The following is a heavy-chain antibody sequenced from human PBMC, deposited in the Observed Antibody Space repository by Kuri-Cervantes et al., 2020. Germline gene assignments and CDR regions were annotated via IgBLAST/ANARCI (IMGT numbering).Heavy chain of an antibody. D-gene: IGHD3-22*01. Sequence: SLKISCAASGFTFDDYAMHWVRQAPGKGLEWVSGISWNSGSIGYADSVKGRFTISRDNAKNSLYLQMNSLRAEDTAVYYCARGPYYYDSSGYPTSHAFDIWGQGTMVTVSS. V-gene: IGHV3-9*01. CDR1: GFTFDDYA. CDR2: ISWNSGSI. J-gene: IGHJ3*02. CDR3: ARGPYYYDSSGYPTSHAFDI.